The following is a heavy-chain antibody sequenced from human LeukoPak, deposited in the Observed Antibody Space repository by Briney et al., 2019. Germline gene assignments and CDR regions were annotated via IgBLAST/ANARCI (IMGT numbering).Heavy chain of an antibody. Sequence: GGSLRLSCAASGFTFSSYGMHWVRQAPGKGLEWVAVIWYDGSNKYYADSVKGRFTISRDNSKNTLYLQMNSLRAEDTAVYYCARAQRYSGYVYSFGYGGREPLVTVSS. V-gene: IGHV3-33*01. D-gene: IGHD5-12*01. CDR2: IWYDGSNK. CDR1: GFTFSSYG. CDR3: ARAQRYSGYVYSFGY. J-gene: IGHJ4*02.